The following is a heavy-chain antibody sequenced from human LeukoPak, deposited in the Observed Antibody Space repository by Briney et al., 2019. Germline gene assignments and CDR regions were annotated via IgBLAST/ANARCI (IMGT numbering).Heavy chain of an antibody. V-gene: IGHV3-74*01. CDR3: ARDGVSSWPYYYYYYMDV. J-gene: IGHJ6*03. CDR1: GFTFSSYW. Sequence: GGSLRLSCAASGFTFSSYWIHWVRQAPGKGLVWVSRINSDGSSTTYADSVKGRFTISRDNDKNTLYLQMNSLRAEDTAVYYCARDGVSSWPYYYYYYMDVWGKGTTVTVSS. CDR2: INSDGSST. D-gene: IGHD6-13*01.